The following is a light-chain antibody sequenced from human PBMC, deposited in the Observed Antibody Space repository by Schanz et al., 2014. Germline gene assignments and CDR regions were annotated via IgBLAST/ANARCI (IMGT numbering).Light chain of an antibody. J-gene: IGKJ4*01. CDR3: HQRYDWPLT. Sequence: EVVLTQSPATLSLSPGERGTLSCRASQNIDNSLAWYQQRPGQAPRVLIFDASNRATGIPARFSGSGSGTDFNLTISSLEPEDFAVYYCHQRYDWPLTFGGGTTLEIK. CDR2: DAS. CDR1: QNIDNS. V-gene: IGKV3-11*01.